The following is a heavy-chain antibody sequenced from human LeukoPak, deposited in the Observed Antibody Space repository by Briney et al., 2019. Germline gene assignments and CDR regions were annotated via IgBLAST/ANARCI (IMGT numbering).Heavy chain of an antibody. Sequence: SETLSLTCAVYGGSFSGYYWSWIRQPPGKGLEWIGEINHSGSTNYNPSLKSRVTISVDTSKSQFSLKLSSVTAADTAVYYCARGLLCSGGSCYKAIDYWGQGTLVTVSS. D-gene: IGHD2-15*01. V-gene: IGHV4-34*01. CDR2: INHSGST. CDR1: GGSFSGYY. J-gene: IGHJ4*02. CDR3: ARGLLCSGGSCYKAIDY.